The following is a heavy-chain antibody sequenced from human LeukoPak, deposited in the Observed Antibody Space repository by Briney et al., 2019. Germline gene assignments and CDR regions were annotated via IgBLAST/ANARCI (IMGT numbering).Heavy chain of an antibody. Sequence: GGSLRLSCAASGFTFSSYAMSWDRQAPGKGLEWVSTFGVGGGTYYPDSVKGRFTISRDNSRNTLYLQMNGLRAEDTAVYFCAKVRGTEESRFFDYWGQGTLVTVSS. J-gene: IGHJ4*02. V-gene: IGHV3-23*01. CDR2: FGVGGGT. CDR3: AKVRGTEESRFFDY. CDR1: GFTFSSYA. D-gene: IGHD3-3*01.